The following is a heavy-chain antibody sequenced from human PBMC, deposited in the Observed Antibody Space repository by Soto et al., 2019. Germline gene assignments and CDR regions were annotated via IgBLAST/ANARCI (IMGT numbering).Heavy chain of an antibody. CDR1: GFTFSSYG. V-gene: IGHV3-30*18. CDR3: AKDLLRPGRAYGMDV. CDR2: ISYDGSNK. Sequence: QVQLVESGGGVVQPGRSLRLSCAASGFTFSSYGMHWVRQAPGKGLEWVAVISYDGSNKYYADSVKGRFTISRDNSKNTLYLKMSSLRAEDTAVSYCAKDLLRPGRAYGMDVWGQGTTVTVSS. J-gene: IGHJ6*02.